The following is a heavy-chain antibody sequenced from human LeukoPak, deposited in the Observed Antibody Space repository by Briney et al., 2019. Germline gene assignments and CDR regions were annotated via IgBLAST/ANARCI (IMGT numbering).Heavy chain of an antibody. CDR1: GYTLTELS. Sequence: ASVKVSCKVPGYTLTELSMHWVRQAPGKGLEWMGGFDPEDGETIYAQKFQGRVTMTEDTSTDTAYMELSSLRSEDTAVYYCATVNDFWSGFGFWGQGTLVTVSS. CDR3: ATVNDFWSGFGF. D-gene: IGHD3-3*01. V-gene: IGHV1-24*01. CDR2: FDPEDGET. J-gene: IGHJ4*02.